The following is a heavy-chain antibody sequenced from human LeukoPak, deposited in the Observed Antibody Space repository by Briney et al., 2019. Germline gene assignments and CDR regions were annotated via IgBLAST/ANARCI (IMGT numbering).Heavy chain of an antibody. CDR3: AREYSNYALSNWFDP. V-gene: IGHV1-69*06. CDR2: IIPIFGTA. D-gene: IGHD4-11*01. J-gene: IGHJ5*02. CDR1: GYTFTSYG. Sequence: ASVKVSCKASGYTFTSYGISWVRQAPGQGLEWMGGIIPIFGTANYAQKFQGRVTITADKSTSTAYMELSSLRSEDTAVYYCAREYSNYALSNWFDPWGQGTLVTVSS.